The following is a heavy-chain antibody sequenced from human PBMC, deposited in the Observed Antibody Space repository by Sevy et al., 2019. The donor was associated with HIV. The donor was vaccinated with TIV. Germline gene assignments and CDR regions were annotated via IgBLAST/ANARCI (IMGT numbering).Heavy chain of an antibody. CDR2: LSFGCGEI. Sequence: GGSLRLSCAASGFTFSKYSMSWVRQPPGKGLEWVSTLSFGCGEINYADSVKGRFTISRDNSKSSVDLQMNNLRPEDTAVYYCAREGCTKPHDYWGQGTLVIVSS. D-gene: IGHD2-8*01. V-gene: IGHV3-23*01. CDR1: GFTFSKYS. J-gene: IGHJ4*02. CDR3: AREGCTKPHDY.